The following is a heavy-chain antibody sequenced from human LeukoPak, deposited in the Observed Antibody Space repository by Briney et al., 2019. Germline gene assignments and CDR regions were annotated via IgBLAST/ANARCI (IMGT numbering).Heavy chain of an antibody. CDR2: LSDISSYT. Sequence: GGSLRLSCVVSGFTFSSYALSWVRQAPGKGLEWVSTLSDISSYTYYADSVKGRFTISRDKSKNTLYLQMNSLRAEDTAVYYCATGGTFYYDPSSWGQGTLVTVSS. CDR1: GFTFSSYA. J-gene: IGHJ5*02. CDR3: ATGGTFYYDPSS. V-gene: IGHV3-23*01. D-gene: IGHD3-22*01.